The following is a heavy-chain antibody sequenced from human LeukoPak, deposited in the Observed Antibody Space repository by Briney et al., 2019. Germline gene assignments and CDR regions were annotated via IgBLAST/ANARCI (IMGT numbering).Heavy chain of an antibody. D-gene: IGHD5-24*01. CDR2: IWYDGGNK. J-gene: IGHJ4*02. CDR1: GFTFSSHG. Sequence: GRSLRLSCAASGFTFSSHGMHWVRQAPGKGLEWVAVIWYDGGNKYYADSVKGRFTISRVNSKNTLFLQMNSLRAEDTAVYYCARINGAAYNIDYWGQGTLVTVSS. V-gene: IGHV3-33*01. CDR3: ARINGAAYNIDY.